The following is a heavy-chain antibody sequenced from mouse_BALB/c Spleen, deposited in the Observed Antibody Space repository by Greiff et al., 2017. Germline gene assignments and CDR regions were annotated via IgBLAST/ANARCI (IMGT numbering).Heavy chain of an antibody. D-gene: IGHD4-1*01. CDR1: GFTFSSFG. CDR3: ARSIPGTYYFDY. Sequence: EVKLVESGGGLVQPGGSRKLSCAASGFTFSSFGMHWVRQAPEKGLEWVAYISSGSSTIYYADTVKGRFTISRDNPKNTLFLQMTSLRSEDTAMYYCARSIPGTYYFDYWGQGTTLTVSS. V-gene: IGHV5-17*02. J-gene: IGHJ2*01. CDR2: ISSGSSTI.